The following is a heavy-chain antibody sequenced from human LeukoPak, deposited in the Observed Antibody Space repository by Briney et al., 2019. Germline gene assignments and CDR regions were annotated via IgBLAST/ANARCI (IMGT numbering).Heavy chain of an antibody. D-gene: IGHD3-10*01. V-gene: IGHV4-4*07. CDR3: ASNSFDYYGSGSYSVDY. CDR1: GGSISSYY. J-gene: IGHJ4*02. CDR2: IYTSGTT. Sequence: PSETLSLTCTVSGGSISSYYWSWIRQPAGKGLEWIGRIYTSGTTHYNPSLKSRVTMSVDTSKNQFSLKLSSVTAADTAVYYCASNSFDYYGSGSYSVDYWGQGTLVTVSS.